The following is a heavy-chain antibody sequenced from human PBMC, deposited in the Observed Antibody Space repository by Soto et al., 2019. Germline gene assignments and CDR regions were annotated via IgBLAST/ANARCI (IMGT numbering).Heavy chain of an antibody. CDR2: LNGAGGRT. J-gene: IGHJ6*02. D-gene: IGHD3-10*01. CDR3: AAPRDEYGSGISWFTYGMDV. Sequence: PGGSLRLSCLASGFTFSDYGITWVRHVPGTGPEWVSSLNGAGGRTYYSNSVRGRFTISRDNSQNTLFLQMKRLTVDDTAIYYCAAPRDEYGSGISWFTYGMDVWGQGTTVTVSS. V-gene: IGHV3-23*01. CDR1: GFTFSDYG.